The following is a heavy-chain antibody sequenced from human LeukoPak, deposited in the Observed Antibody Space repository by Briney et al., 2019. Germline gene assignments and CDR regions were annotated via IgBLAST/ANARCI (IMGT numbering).Heavy chain of an antibody. J-gene: IGHJ3*02. CDR3: SKWNSGYDAFDI. D-gene: IGHD5-12*01. CDR2: ISSSGSST. Sequence: PGGPLTLSCAASGFTLSSYAMIGLRQAPGRGVEGVSAISSSGSSTYSSDSVKVRFSISRDKAKYTLYLQMNSIRAEDKDVYYCSKWNSGYDAFDIWGQGKMVTVSS. V-gene: IGHV3-23*05. CDR1: GFTLSSYA.